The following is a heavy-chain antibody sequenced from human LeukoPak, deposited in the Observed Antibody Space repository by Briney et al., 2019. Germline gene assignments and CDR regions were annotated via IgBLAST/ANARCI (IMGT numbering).Heavy chain of an antibody. Sequence: ASVKVSCKTSGHPFTGYYIHWVRQAPGQGLEWMGWINSNSGATNYAQKFQGRLTVTRDTSVTTAYMELSRLRSDDTGMYYCTTYNNGWYWELDYWGQGTLVSVSS. CDR2: INSNSGAT. V-gene: IGHV1-2*02. CDR1: GHPFTGYY. D-gene: IGHD6-19*01. CDR3: TTYNNGWYWELDY. J-gene: IGHJ4*02.